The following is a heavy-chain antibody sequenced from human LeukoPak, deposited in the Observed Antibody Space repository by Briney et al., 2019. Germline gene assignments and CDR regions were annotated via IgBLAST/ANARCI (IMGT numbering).Heavy chain of an antibody. CDR1: GASINSSTYY. V-gene: IGHV4-39*01. CDR3: ARHPYYDRPFDY. Sequence: SETLSLTCSVSGASINSSTYYWGWLRQPPGKGLEWIGSIYSSGRPYYNPSLKSRVTMSMDTSKNTSEKQFSLKLSSVTAADTAVYYRARHPYYDRPFDYWGQGTLVTVSS. J-gene: IGHJ4*02. CDR2: IYSSGRP. D-gene: IGHD3-22*01.